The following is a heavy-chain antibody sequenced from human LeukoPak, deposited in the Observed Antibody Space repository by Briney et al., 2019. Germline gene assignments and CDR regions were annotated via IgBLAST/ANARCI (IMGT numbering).Heavy chain of an antibody. CDR3: AKDRCSNGIGCYYYYMDV. V-gene: IGHV4-4*07. CDR1: GGSISSYY. J-gene: IGHJ6*03. D-gene: IGHD2-8*01. CDR2: IHTSGST. Sequence: SETLSLTCTVSGGSISSYYWSWIRQPAGKGLEWIGRIHTSGSTNYNPSLKSRVTMSVDTSKNQFSLKLSSVTAADTAVYYCAKDRCSNGIGCYYYYMDVWGKGTTVTIYS.